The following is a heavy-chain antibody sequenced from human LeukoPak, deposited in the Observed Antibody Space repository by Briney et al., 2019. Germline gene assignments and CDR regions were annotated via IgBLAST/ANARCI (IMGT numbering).Heavy chain of an antibody. CDR3: ARDLPSMVRGVIITGGYMDV. J-gene: IGHJ6*03. CDR1: GFTFRSYD. D-gene: IGHD3-10*01. Sequence: GGSLRLSCAASGFTFRSYDMRWVRQATGKGLEWVSGIGTAGEIYYPGSVKGRFTISRENAKNSLYLQMNSLRAEDTAVYYCARDLPSMVRGVIITGGYMDVWGKGTTVTISS. V-gene: IGHV3-13*01. CDR2: IGTAGEI.